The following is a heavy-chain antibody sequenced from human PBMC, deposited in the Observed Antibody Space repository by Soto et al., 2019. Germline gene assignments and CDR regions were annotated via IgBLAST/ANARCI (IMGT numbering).Heavy chain of an antibody. Sequence: QVQLQESGPGLVKPSGTLSLTCAVSGGSISSSNWWSWVRQPPGKGLEWIGEIYHSGSTNYNPSLRSRATISVDKSKTQFSLKLGSVTAADTAVYYCARASALLPYGDYLDYWGQGTLVTVSS. CDR2: IYHSGST. J-gene: IGHJ4*02. CDR3: ARASALLPYGDYLDY. V-gene: IGHV4-4*02. D-gene: IGHD4-17*01. CDR1: GGSISSSNW.